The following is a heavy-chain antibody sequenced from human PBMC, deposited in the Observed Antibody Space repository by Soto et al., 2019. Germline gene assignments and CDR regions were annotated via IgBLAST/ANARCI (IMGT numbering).Heavy chain of an antibody. V-gene: IGHV1-46*01. CDR3: AREDTAMVTGY. Sequence: GASVKVSCKASGYTFTSYYMHWVRQAPGQGLEWVGIINPSGGSTSYAQKFQGRVTMTRDTSTSTVYMELSSLRSEDTAVYYCAREDTAMVTGYWGQGTLVTVSS. D-gene: IGHD5-18*01. CDR1: GYTFTSYY. J-gene: IGHJ4*02. CDR2: INPSGGST.